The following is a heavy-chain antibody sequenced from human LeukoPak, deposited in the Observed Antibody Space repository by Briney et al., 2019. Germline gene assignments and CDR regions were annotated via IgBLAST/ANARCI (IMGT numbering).Heavy chain of an antibody. J-gene: IGHJ4*02. CDR1: QFNFSNYW. CDR2: ISVSAGST. V-gene: IGHV3-23*01. CDR3: ARGAGSGYYYIRPDHFDY. Sequence: GGSLRLSCTASQFNFSNYWMHWVRQAPGKGLEWVSAISVSAGSTYYADSVKGRFTISRDNSKNTLYLQMNSLGAEDTAVYYCARGAGSGYYYIRPDHFDYWGQGTLVTVSS. D-gene: IGHD3-22*01.